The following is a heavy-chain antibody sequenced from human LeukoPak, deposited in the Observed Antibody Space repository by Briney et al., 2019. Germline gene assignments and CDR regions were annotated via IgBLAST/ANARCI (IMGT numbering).Heavy chain of an antibody. V-gene: IGHV4-39*07. J-gene: IGHJ3*02. CDR2: IYYSGST. Sequence: SETLSLTCTVSGGSISSSSYYWGWIRQPPGKGLEWIGSIYYSGSTYYNPSLKSRVTISVDTSKNQFSLKLSSVTAADTAVYYCAREGRATRGAFDIWGQGTMVTVSS. CDR3: AREGRATRGAFDI. D-gene: IGHD3-10*01. CDR1: GGSISSSSYY.